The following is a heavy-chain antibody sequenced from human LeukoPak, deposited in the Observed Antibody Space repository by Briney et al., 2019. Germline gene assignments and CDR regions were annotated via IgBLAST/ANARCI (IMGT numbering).Heavy chain of an antibody. D-gene: IGHD1-26*01. CDR3: ARDLAKPLDPLGGY. Sequence: ETLSLTCTVSGGSISSYYWSWFRQAPGKGLEWVANIEEDGSYGYYVDSVKGRFTISRDNAKNSLYLQMNSLGADDTAVYYCARDLAKPLDPLGGYWGQGTLVTVSS. CDR2: IEEDGSYG. J-gene: IGHJ4*02. CDR1: GGSISSYY. V-gene: IGHV3-7*01.